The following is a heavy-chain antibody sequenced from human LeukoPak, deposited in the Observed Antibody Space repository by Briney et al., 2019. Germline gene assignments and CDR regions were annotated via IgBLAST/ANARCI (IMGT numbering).Heavy chain of an antibody. CDR2: INAGNGNT. CDR3: ARSEYDFWSGYLFDS. J-gene: IGHJ5*01. V-gene: IGHV1-3*01. Sequence: ASVKVSCKASGYTFTSYAMHWVRQAPGQRLEWMGWINAGNGNTKYSQNFQGRVTFTRDTSATTAYMELSSLRSEDTAVYYCARSEYDFWSGYLFDSWGQGTLVTVSS. D-gene: IGHD3-3*01. CDR1: GYTFTSYA.